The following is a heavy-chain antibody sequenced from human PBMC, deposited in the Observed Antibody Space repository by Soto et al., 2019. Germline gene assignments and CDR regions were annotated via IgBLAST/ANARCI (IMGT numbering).Heavy chain of an antibody. CDR2: LHHDGTT. Sequence: QVQLQESGPGLVKPSETLSLTCAVSGGPITTTTWWAWVRLPPGKGLEWIGELHHDGTTNYNPSLESRITQSLDKSNNHFPLKLTSLTAADTAIYYCATQTISYTWGVWGRGTTVTVSS. D-gene: IGHD3-16*01. CDR1: GGPITTTTW. CDR3: ATQTISYTWGV. J-gene: IGHJ6*02. V-gene: IGHV4-4*02.